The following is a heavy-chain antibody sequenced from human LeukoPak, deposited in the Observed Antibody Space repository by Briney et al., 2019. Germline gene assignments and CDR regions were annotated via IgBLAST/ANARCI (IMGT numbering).Heavy chain of an antibody. Sequence: GGSLRLSCAASGLTFSSYGMHWVRQAPGKGLEWVAVIWYDGSNKYYADSVNGRFTISRDNSKNTLYLQMNSLRAEDTAVYYCARPTYSGSYYWFDYWGQGTLVTVSS. J-gene: IGHJ4*02. D-gene: IGHD1-26*01. CDR2: IWYDGSNK. CDR1: GLTFSSYG. CDR3: ARPTYSGSYYWFDY. V-gene: IGHV3-33*01.